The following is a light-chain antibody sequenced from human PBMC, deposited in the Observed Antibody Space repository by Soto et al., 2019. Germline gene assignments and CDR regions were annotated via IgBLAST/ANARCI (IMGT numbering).Light chain of an antibody. CDR2: EVR. V-gene: IGLV2-14*01. Sequence: QSALTQPASVSGSPGQSVTISCTGTSSDVGSYNYVAWYQQFPGKTPKLIIYEVRNRPSGVSSRFSGSKSGNTASLTISGLQAEAEADYYCISYTGSDTSYVFGTGTKLTVL. CDR3: ISYTGSDTSYV. J-gene: IGLJ1*01. CDR1: SSDVGSYNY.